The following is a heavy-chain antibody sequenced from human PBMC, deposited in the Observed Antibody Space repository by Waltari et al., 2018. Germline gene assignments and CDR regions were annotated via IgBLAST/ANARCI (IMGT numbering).Heavy chain of an antibody. J-gene: IGHJ4*02. CDR3: ARDYCERTWCDGLDY. Sequence: QVQLVESGGGVVQPGRSLRLSCAASGFTFSRFAMHWVRQAPGKGRERVAVISYEGRNKNYGDAVKGRFTIARDNSKNTLYLQMDSPRTEDTAVYYCARDYCERTWCDGLDYWGQGTLVTVSS. CDR1: GFTFSRFA. CDR2: ISYEGRNK. V-gene: IGHV3-30*01. D-gene: IGHD2-8*02.